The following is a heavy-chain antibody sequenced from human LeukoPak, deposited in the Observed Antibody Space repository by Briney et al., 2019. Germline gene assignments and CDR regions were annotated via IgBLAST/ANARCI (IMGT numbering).Heavy chain of an antibody. CDR2: INHSGRT. D-gene: IGHD3-10*01. J-gene: IGHJ5*02. V-gene: IGHV4-34*01. CDR3: ARAYYSTSWFPH. Sequence: SETLSLTCAVSGVSLNGYYWGWIRQTPGKGLEWIGEINHSGRTNYNPSLKSRVTISADASKNQFSLELRSVTAADTAVYYCARAYYSTSWFPHWGQGALVTVSS. CDR1: GVSLNGYY.